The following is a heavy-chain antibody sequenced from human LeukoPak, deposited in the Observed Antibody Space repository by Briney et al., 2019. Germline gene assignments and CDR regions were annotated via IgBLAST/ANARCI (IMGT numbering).Heavy chain of an antibody. CDR2: INHDGNEK. CDR3: ARIEAAEDY. J-gene: IGHJ4*02. CDR1: GFTFSRYW. V-gene: IGHV3-7*04. Sequence: GGSLRLSCAASGFTFSRYWMSWVRQAPGKGLEWVANINHDGNEKHYVDSVKGRFTKSRDNAKNSLYLQMNGLRAEDTAVYYCARIEAAEDYWGQGTLVTVSS. D-gene: IGHD6-13*01.